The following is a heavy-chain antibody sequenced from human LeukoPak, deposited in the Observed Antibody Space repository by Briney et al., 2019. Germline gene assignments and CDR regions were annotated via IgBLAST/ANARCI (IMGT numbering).Heavy chain of an antibody. CDR3: AREGRSNWNYSYYYYGMDV. Sequence: GGSLRLSCAASGFTFSSYAMHWVRQAPGKGREWVAFISYDGSNKYYADSVKGRFTISRDHSKNTLYLQMTSLRAEDTAVYYCAREGRSNWNYSYYYYGMDVWGQGTTVPVSS. CDR1: GFTFSSYA. D-gene: IGHD1-7*01. V-gene: IGHV3-30-3*01. CDR2: ISYDGSNK. J-gene: IGHJ6*02.